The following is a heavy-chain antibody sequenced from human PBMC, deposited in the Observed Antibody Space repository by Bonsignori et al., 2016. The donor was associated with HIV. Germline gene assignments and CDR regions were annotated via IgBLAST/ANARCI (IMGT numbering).Heavy chain of an antibody. V-gene: IGHV4-38-2*01. CDR2: IYHSGST. Sequence: RQAPGKGLEWIGSIYHSGSTYYNPSLKSRVTISVDTSKNQFSLKLSSVTAADTAVYYCASGAWYYYDSSGFYGRPVDYWGQGTLVTVSS. D-gene: IGHD3-22*01. J-gene: IGHJ4*02. CDR3: ASGAWYYYDSSGFYGRPVDY.